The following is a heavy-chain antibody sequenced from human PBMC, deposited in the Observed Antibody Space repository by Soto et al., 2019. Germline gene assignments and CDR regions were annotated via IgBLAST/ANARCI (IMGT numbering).Heavy chain of an antibody. CDR1: GGSISSHY. CDR3: ARLDGSAHSSDY. V-gene: IGHV4-59*08. J-gene: IGHJ4*02. D-gene: IGHD5-12*01. CDR2: IYYSGSA. Sequence: SETLSLTCTVSGGSISSHYWSWIRQPPGQGLEWIGYIYYSGSANYNPSLKSRVTISVDTSKSQFSLRLSSVTAADTAVYFCARLDGSAHSSDYWGQGPLVTLSS.